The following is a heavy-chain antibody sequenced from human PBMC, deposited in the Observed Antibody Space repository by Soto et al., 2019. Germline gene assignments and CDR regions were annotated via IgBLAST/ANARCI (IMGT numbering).Heavy chain of an antibody. CDR1: GFTFNTYS. CDR2: IWYDGTQK. V-gene: IGHV3-33*06. J-gene: IGHJ3*01. D-gene: IGHD5-12*01. Sequence: QVQLEESGGGVVQPGRSLRLSCEASGFTFNTYSMHWVRQPPGKGLEWLAAIWYDGTQKYYADSVKGRFIISRDNSKDTLFLQMNTLRVEDTAVYYCAKTRLYDNNDYHRDGFDVWGPGTAITVS. CDR3: AKTRLYDNNDYHRDGFDV.